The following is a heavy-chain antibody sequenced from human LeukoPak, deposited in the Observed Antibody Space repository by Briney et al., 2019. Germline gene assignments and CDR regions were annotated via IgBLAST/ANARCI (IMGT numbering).Heavy chain of an antibody. D-gene: IGHD1-1*01. J-gene: IGHJ4*02. CDR3: ARDTTLSSRGNFDY. CDR1: GYTFTDYY. V-gene: IGHV1-2*06. CDR2: MNPNSGGT. Sequence: ASVKVSCKASGYTFTDYYIHRVRQAPGQGLEWMGRMNPNSGGTNYAQKFQGRVTMTRDTSVNTAYMELRRLRSDDTAVYYCARDTTLSSRGNFDYWGQGTLVTVSS.